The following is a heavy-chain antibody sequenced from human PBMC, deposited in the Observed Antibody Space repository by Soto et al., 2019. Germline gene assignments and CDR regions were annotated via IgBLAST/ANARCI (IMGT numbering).Heavy chain of an antibody. CDR2: INHSGST. V-gene: IGHV4-34*01. CDR1: GGSFSGYY. CDR3: ARDSSSWYGELDY. D-gene: IGHD6-13*01. Sequence: QVQLQQWGAGLLKPSETLSLTCAVYGGSFSGYYWSWIRQPPGKGLEWIGEINHSGSTNYNPSLKSRVTISVDTSKNQFSLNLSSVTAADTAVYYCARDSSSWYGELDYWGQGTLFTVSS. J-gene: IGHJ4*02.